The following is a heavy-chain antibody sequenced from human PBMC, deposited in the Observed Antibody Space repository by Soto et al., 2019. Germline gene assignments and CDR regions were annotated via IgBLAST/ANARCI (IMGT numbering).Heavy chain of an antibody. D-gene: IGHD1-26*01. CDR2: IDPSDSYT. V-gene: IGHV5-10-1*01. CDR3: ARQSYYGDYGYYGMDV. Sequence: PGESLKVSCKGAGYSFTSYWISWVRKKTGKGLEWMGRIDPSDSYTNYSPSFQGHVTISADKSISTAYLQWSSLKASDTAMYYYARQSYYGDYGYYGMDVWGQGTTVTVSS. CDR1: GYSFTSYW. J-gene: IGHJ6*02.